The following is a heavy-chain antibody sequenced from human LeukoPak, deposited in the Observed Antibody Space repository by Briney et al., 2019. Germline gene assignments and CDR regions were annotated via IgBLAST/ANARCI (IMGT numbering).Heavy chain of an antibody. V-gene: IGHV1-69*04. Sequence: AASVTVSCTASGGTFSSYAISWVRQAPGQGLDWMGRIIPILGIANYAQKFQGSVTITADKSTSTAYMELSSLRSEDTAVYYCGIPERNYWGQGTLVTVSS. J-gene: IGHJ4*02. CDR3: GIPERNY. D-gene: IGHD1-1*01. CDR1: GGTFSSYA. CDR2: IIPILGIA.